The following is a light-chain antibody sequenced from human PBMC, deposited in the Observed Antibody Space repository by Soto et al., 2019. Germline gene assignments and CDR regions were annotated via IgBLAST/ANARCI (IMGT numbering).Light chain of an antibody. CDR1: QPIANY. V-gene: IGKV1-39*01. CDR3: QQSAKIPRT. Sequence: DIQMTQSPSSLSASVGDRVTIACRASQPIANYVSWYQQKPGKPPKSLIYAASTLQSGVSPRFSGSGSGTEFTLTITSLRPEAAAVYYCQQSAKIPRTFGQGTKVEI. CDR2: AAS. J-gene: IGKJ1*01.